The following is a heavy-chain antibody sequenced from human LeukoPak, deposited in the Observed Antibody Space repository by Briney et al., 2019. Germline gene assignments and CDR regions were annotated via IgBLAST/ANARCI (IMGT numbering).Heavy chain of an antibody. CDR1: GGTFSSYA. Sequence: SVKVSCKASGGTFSSYAISWVRQAPGQGLEWMGGIIPIFGTANYAQKFQGRVTITADESTSTAYMELSSLRSEDTAVYYCANSSPAPPGYYYYYYMDVWGKGTTVTVSS. J-gene: IGHJ6*03. V-gene: IGHV1-69*01. D-gene: IGHD1-14*01. CDR3: ANSSPAPPGYYYYYYMDV. CDR2: IIPIFGTA.